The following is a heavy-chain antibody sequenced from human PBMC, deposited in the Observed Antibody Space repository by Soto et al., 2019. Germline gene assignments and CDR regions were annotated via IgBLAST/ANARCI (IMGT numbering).Heavy chain of an antibody. J-gene: IGHJ4*01. CDR1: GFTFDDYG. V-gene: IGHV3-9*01. Sequence: GGSLRFSCGASGFTFDDYGMHWARQAPGKGLEWVSSISWNSGNNKYYADSVKGRFTISRDNSKSTLYLQMNSLRAEDTAVYYCARDLGGSYGPFDYWGHGALVTVSS. CDR2: ISWNSGNNK. CDR3: ARDLGGSYGPFDY. D-gene: IGHD5-18*01.